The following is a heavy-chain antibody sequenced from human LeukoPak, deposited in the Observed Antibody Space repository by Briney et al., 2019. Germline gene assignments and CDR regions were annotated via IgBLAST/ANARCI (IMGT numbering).Heavy chain of an antibody. CDR3: ASGHDGVASVDY. CDR2: TYYRSKWFN. CDR1: GDSVSSNRAA. Sequence: SQTLSLTCAISGDSVSSNRAAWNWIRQSPSRGLEWLGRTYYRSKWFNDYAISVKSRISINPDTSKNQFSLQLNSVTPEDTAMYYCASGHDGVASVDYWGQGTLVTVSS. D-gene: IGHD3-10*01. J-gene: IGHJ4*02. V-gene: IGHV6-1*01.